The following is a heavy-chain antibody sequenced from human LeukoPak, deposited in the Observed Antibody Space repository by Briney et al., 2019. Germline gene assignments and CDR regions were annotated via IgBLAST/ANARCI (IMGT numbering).Heavy chain of an antibody. CDR3: ARGGGLSDFDY. Sequence: GGSLRLSCAASGFTFSSYGMHWVRQAPGKGLEWVAVIWYDGSNKYYADSVKGRFTISRDNSKNTLFLQMNSLRAEDTAVYYCARGGGLSDFDYWGQGTLVTVSS. D-gene: IGHD3-16*01. CDR2: IWYDGSNK. J-gene: IGHJ4*02. V-gene: IGHV3-33*01. CDR1: GFTFSSYG.